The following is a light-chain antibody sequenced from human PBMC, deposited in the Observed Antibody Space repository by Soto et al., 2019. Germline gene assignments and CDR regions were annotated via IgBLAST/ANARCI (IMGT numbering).Light chain of an antibody. CDR1: SGHSSYA. J-gene: IGLJ2*01. CDR3: QTWVTGTYVV. Sequence: QAVLTQSPSASASLGDSVKLTCTLSSGHSSYAIAWHQQQPEKGPRYLMKVNSDGSHSKGDGIPARFSGSSSGAERYLTISSLQSEDEAADYCQTWVTGTYVVFGGGTKLTVL. V-gene: IGLV4-69*01. CDR2: VNSDGSH.